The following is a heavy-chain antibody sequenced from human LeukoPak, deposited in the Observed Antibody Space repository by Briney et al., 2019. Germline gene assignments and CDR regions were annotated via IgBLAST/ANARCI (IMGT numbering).Heavy chain of an antibody. CDR1: GFTFDDYA. V-gene: IGHV3-9*01. CDR3: AKVGLANYDSSWGAFDI. CDR2: ISWNSGSI. Sequence: PGGSLRLSCAASGFTFDDYAMHWVRQAPGKGLEWVSGISWNSGSIGYADSVKGRFTISRDNAKNSLYLQMNSLRAEDTALYYCAKVGLANYDSSWGAFDIWGQGTTVTVSS. D-gene: IGHD3-22*01. J-gene: IGHJ3*02.